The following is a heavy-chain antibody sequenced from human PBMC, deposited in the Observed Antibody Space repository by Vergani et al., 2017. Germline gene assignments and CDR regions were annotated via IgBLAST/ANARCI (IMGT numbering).Heavy chain of an antibody. CDR3: ARGGGLSLMVYAHLDAFDI. CDR2: ISYDGSNK. CDR1: GFTFSSYG. Sequence: QVQLVESGGGVVQPGRSLRLSCAASGFTFSSYGMHWVRQAPGKGLEWVAVISYDGSNKYYADSVKGRFTISRDNSKNTLYLQMNSLRAEDTAVYYCARGGGLSLMVYAHLDAFDIWGQGTMVTVSS. D-gene: IGHD2-8*01. V-gene: IGHV3-30*03. J-gene: IGHJ3*02.